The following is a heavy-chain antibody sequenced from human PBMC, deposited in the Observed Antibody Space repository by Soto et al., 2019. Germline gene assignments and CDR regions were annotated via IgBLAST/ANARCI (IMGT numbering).Heavy chain of an antibody. J-gene: IGHJ4*02. CDR3: ARLYSSSWPAYFDY. V-gene: IGHV1-3*01. Sequence: GASVKVSCKASGYTLTSYAMHWVRQAPGQRLEWMGWINAGNGNTKYSQKFQGRVTITRDTSAITAYMELSSLRSEDTAVYYCARLYSSSWPAYFDYWGQGTLVTVSS. CDR1: GYTLTSYA. CDR2: INAGNGNT. D-gene: IGHD6-13*01.